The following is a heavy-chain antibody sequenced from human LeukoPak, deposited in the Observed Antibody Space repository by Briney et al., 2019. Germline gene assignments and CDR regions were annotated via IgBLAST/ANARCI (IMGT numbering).Heavy chain of an antibody. J-gene: IGHJ6*03. Sequence: ASVXVSCKASGYTFTGYYMHWVRQAPGQGLEWMGWINPNSGGTNYAQKFQGRVTMTRDTSISTAYMELSRLRSDDTAVYYCARDRTVTVYYYYYMDVWGKGTTVTVSS. CDR2: INPNSGGT. D-gene: IGHD4-17*01. CDR1: GYTFTGYY. V-gene: IGHV1-2*02. CDR3: ARDRTVTVYYYYYMDV.